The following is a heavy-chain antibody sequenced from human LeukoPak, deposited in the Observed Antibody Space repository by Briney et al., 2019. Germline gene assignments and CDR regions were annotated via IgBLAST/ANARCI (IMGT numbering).Heavy chain of an antibody. V-gene: IGHV4-59*01. CDR1: GGSISSYY. CDR3: ARDDYSNRGWFDP. CDR2: IYYSGST. D-gene: IGHD4-11*01. Sequence: SETLSLTCTVSGGSISSYYWSWIRQPPGKGLEWIRYIYYSGSTNYNPSLKSRVTISVDTSKNQFSLKLSSVTAADTAVYYCARDDYSNRGWFDPWGQGTLVTVSS. J-gene: IGHJ5*02.